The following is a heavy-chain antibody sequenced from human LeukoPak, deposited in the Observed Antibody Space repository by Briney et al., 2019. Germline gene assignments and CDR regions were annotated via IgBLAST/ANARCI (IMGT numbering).Heavy chain of an antibody. CDR2: INPKSGGT. D-gene: IGHD6-19*01. Sequence: GASVKDSCKASGYTLTDYYMLWVRQAPGQGLEWMAWINPKSGGTNYAQRFQGRVTMTSDTSTSTAYMALSRLRSDDTAVYYCARSAYAVAGTDFYYGMDVGGQGTTVTASS. CDR1: GYTLTDYY. J-gene: IGHJ6*02. V-gene: IGHV1-2*02. CDR3: ARSAYAVAGTDFYYGMDV.